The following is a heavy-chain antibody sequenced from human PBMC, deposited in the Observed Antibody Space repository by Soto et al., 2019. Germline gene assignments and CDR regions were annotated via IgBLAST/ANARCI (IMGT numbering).Heavy chain of an antibody. Sequence: VQLVQSGAEVKKPGSSVKVSCKASGGTFSSYTISWVRQAPGQGLEWMGRIIPILGIANYAQKFQGRVTITADKSTSTAYMELSSLRSEDTAVYYCAREEPLGALSYTDAFDIWGQGTMVTVSS. CDR1: GGTFSSYT. D-gene: IGHD3-16*02. CDR2: IIPILGIA. J-gene: IGHJ3*02. V-gene: IGHV1-69*08. CDR3: AREEPLGALSYTDAFDI.